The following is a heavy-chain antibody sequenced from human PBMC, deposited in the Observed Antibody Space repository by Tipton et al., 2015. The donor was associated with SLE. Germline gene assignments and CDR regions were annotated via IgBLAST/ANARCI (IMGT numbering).Heavy chain of an antibody. Sequence: TLSLTCAVYGGSFSGYYWSWIRQPPGKGLEWIWEINHSGSTNYNPSLKSRVTISVDTSKNQFSLKLSSVTAAVTAVYYCARGRKSLRPQGGYYMDVWGKGTTVTVSS. CDR3: ARGRKSLRPQGGYYMDV. J-gene: IGHJ6*03. D-gene: IGHD5-12*01. V-gene: IGHV4-34*01. CDR2: INHSGST. CDR1: GGSFSGYY.